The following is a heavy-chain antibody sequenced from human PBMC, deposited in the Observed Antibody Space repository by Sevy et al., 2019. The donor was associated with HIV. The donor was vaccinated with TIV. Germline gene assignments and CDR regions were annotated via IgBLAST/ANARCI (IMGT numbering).Heavy chain of an antibody. CDR1: GYTFTSYG. J-gene: IGHJ4*02. CDR2: ISAYNGNQ. Sequence: ASVKVSCKASGYTFTSYGISWVRQAPGQGLEWMGWISAYNGNQKYAQKLQGRVTMTTDTSTSTAYMELRSLRSDDTALYYCARERVYCSGGSCYRDFLDYWGQGTLVTVSS. CDR3: ARERVYCSGGSCYRDFLDY. V-gene: IGHV1-18*01. D-gene: IGHD2-15*01.